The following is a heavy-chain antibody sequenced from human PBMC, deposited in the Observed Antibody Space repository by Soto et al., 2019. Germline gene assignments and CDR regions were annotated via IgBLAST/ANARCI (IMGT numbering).Heavy chain of an antibody. CDR3: ARDRAAAGGHNWFDP. D-gene: IGHD6-13*01. CDR2: IYYSGST. V-gene: IGHV4-31*03. J-gene: IGHJ5*02. CDR1: GGSIGSLGYY. Sequence: SQTLSLTCTVSGGSIGSLGYYWSWISKHPGKGLEWIGYIYYSGSTYYNPSLKSRVTISVDTSKNQFSLKLSSVTAADTAVYYCARDRAAAGGHNWFDPWGQGTLVTVSS.